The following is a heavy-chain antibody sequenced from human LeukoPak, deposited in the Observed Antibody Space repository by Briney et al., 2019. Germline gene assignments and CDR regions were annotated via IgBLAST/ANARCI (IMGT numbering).Heavy chain of an antibody. CDR1: GFTFSNYW. D-gene: IGHD3-3*01. CDR2: IKQDGSEK. Sequence: GGSLRLSCAPSGFTFSNYWMTWVRQAPGRGLEWVASIKQDGSEKYYVDSVKGRFTISRDNAKNSLYLYMNNLRAEDTAVYYCASPEWLPDSIDIWGQGTMVTVSS. CDR3: ASPEWLPDSIDI. J-gene: IGHJ3*02. V-gene: IGHV3-7*01.